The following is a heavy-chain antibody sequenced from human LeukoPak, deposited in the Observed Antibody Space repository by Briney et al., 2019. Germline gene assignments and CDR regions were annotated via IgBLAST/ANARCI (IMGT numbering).Heavy chain of an antibody. CDR1: GFTFSSNY. V-gene: IGHV3-53*01. J-gene: IGHJ4*02. CDR3: ARSSGWYTFDY. Sequence: GGSLRLSCAASGFTFSSNYMSWVRQAPGKGLEWVSVIYSGGSTYYADSVKGRFTISRDNSKNTLYLQMNSLRAEDTAVYYCARSSGWYTFDYWGQGTLVTVSS. CDR2: IYSGGST. D-gene: IGHD6-19*01.